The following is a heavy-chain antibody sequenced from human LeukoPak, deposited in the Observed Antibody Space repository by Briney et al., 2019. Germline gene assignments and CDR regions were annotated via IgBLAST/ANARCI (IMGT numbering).Heavy chain of an antibody. CDR1: GGTFSSYA. D-gene: IGHD6-13*01. V-gene: IGHV1-69*06. CDR2: IIPIFGTA. CDR3: AREVAHSSFYDY. J-gene: IGHJ4*02. Sequence: SVKVSCKASGGTFSSYAISWVRQAPGQGLEWMGGIIPIFGTANYAQEFQGRVTITADKSTSTAYMELSSLRSEDTAVYYCAREVAHSSFYDYWGQGTLVTVSS.